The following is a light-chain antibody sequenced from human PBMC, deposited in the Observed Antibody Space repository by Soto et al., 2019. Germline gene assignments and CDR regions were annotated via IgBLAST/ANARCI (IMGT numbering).Light chain of an antibody. CDR1: QSISSY. V-gene: IGKV1-39*01. Sequence: DIQMTQSPSSLSASVGDRVTITCRASQSISSYLNWYQQKPGKAPNLLIYAASNLQSGVPSRFSGSGSGTDFTLTISSLEPEDFAVYYCQQRSNWPKTFGHGTKVDIK. CDR3: QQRSNWPKT. J-gene: IGKJ1*01. CDR2: AAS.